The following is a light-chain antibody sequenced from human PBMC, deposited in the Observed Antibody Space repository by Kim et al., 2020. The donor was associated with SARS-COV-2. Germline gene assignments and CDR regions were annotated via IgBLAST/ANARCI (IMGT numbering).Light chain of an antibody. V-gene: IGLV3-21*04. Sequence: VDPGKTARITCGSDNIGVNSVHQYQRQPAQVLVLVIYYHRARHSGISSGFYCSNSGNMAILTIRSVDAADDADHYCQVWDSGVVFGGGTKVTVL. CDR2: YHR. J-gene: IGLJ2*01. CDR3: QVWDSGVV. CDR1: NIGVNS.